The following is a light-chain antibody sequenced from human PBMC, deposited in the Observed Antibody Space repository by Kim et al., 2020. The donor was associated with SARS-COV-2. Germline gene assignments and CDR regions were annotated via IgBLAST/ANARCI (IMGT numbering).Light chain of an antibody. CDR2: EGT. Sequence: QSVLTQPASVSGSPGQSITISCTGTSSDVGSYNLVSWYQQHPGKAPKLMIYEGTQRPSGVSDRFSGSKSGNTASLTISGLQAEDEADYYCCSYAGHTTYVFGTGTKVTVL. CDR3: CSYAGHTTYV. V-gene: IGLV2-23*01. CDR1: SSDVGSYNL. J-gene: IGLJ1*01.